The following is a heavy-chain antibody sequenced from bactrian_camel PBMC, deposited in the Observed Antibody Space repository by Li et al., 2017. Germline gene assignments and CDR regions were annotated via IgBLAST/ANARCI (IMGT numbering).Heavy chain of an antibody. D-gene: IGHD6*01. V-gene: IGHV3S31*01. CDR1: GFTFSSAA. Sequence: VQLVESGGGLVQPGGSLRLSCAASGFTFSSAAVNWIRQAPGKGLEWVSAINSGGDSTYYANSVKGRFTLSRDNGKNTLYLQLNSLKTDDTAMYFCVRGITWFNDWGQGTQVTVS. CDR3: VRGITWFND. J-gene: IGHJ4*01. CDR2: INSGGDST.